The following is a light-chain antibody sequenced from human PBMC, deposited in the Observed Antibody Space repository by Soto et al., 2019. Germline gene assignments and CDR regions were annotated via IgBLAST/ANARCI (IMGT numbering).Light chain of an antibody. Sequence: EIVLTKSPATLSSSPGERATLSCRDSQSIDTYLAWYQQKPGQAPRLLIYDASDRATGIPARFSGSGSGTAFTVTISGLEPEDVALYYCQQRYNWPLTVGVGTKVDSK. CDR2: DAS. J-gene: IGKJ4*01. CDR3: QQRYNWPLT. CDR1: QSIDTY. V-gene: IGKV3-11*01.